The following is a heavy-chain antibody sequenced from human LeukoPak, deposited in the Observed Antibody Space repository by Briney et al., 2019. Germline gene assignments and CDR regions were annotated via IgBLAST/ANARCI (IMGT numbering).Heavy chain of an antibody. D-gene: IGHD6-13*01. J-gene: IGHJ4*02. CDR3: TRVEMFGSSWAYYFDY. CDR1: GFIFGDYA. Sequence: GGSLRLSCTASGFIFGDYAMSWVRQAPGKGLEWVGFIRSKAYGGTTEYAASVKGRFTISRDDSKSIAYLQMNSLKTEDTAVYYCTRVEMFGSSWAYYFDYWGQGTLVTVSS. CDR2: IRSKAYGGTT. V-gene: IGHV3-49*04.